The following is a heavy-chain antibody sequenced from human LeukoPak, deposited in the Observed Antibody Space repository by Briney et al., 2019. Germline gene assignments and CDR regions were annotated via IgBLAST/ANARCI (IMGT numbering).Heavy chain of an antibody. CDR3: ARGLRYFDWLFDY. Sequence: ASVKVSRKASGYTFTGYYMHWVRQAPGQGLEWMGWINPNSGGTNYAQKFQGWVTMTRDTSISTAYMELSRLRSDDTAVYYCARGLRYFDWLFDYWGQGTLVTVSS. CDR2: INPNSGGT. CDR1: GYTFTGYY. D-gene: IGHD3-9*01. J-gene: IGHJ4*02. V-gene: IGHV1-2*04.